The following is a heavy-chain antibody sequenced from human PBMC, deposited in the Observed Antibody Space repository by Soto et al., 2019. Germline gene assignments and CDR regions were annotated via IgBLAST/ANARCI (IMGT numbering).Heavy chain of an antibody. CDR2: MRANSGDT. CDR3: ARYIYGQGFQA. D-gene: IGHD3-3*02. CDR1: GDIFTNFD. Sequence: QVQLVQPGAEVRKPGASVKVSCKASGDIFTNFDFNWVRQATGQGLEWIGWMRANSGDTGHDQKFQERVRMTRDTSMSTAYMELSSLRAEDTAVYYCARYIYGQGFQAWGQGTLVFVSS. V-gene: IGHV1-8*01. J-gene: IGHJ5*02.